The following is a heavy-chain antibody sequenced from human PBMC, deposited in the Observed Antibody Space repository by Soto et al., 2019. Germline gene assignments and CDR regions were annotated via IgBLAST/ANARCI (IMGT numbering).Heavy chain of an antibody. CDR1: GGTFSSYA. CDR3: ARVGIYGDYSHYYGMDV. V-gene: IGHV1-69*13. J-gene: IGHJ6*02. D-gene: IGHD4-17*01. Sequence: SVKVSCKASGGTFSSYAISWVRQAPGQGLEWMGGIIPIFGTANYAQKFQGRVTITADESTSTAYMELSSLRSEDTAVYYCARVGIYGDYSHYYGMDVWGQGTTVTVSS. CDR2: IIPIFGTA.